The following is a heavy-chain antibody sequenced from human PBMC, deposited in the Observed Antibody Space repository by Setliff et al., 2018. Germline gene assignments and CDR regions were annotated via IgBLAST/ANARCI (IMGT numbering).Heavy chain of an antibody. CDR1: GVSLSDYY. V-gene: IGHV4-34*01. J-gene: IGHJ4*02. D-gene: IGHD7-27*01. CDR2: INHSGNT. Sequence: SETLSLTCTVYGVSLSDYYWGWVRQSPGKGLDWIGEINHSGNTNYDPSLEGRISISVDTSKRQFSLKLSSVTAADMAVYYCAKFGPLDLTGDWAFDNWGQGTLVTVSS. CDR3: AKFGPLDLTGDWAFDN.